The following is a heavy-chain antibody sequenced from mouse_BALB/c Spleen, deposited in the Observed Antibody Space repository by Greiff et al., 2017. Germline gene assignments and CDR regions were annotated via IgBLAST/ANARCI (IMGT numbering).Heavy chain of an antibody. CDR3: ATYGGAMDY. V-gene: IGHV1-7*01. J-gene: IGHJ4*01. CDR1: GYTFTSYW. CDR2: INPSTGYT. D-gene: IGHD1-1*02. Sequence: VQLQQSGAELAKPGASVKMSCKASGYTFTSYWMHWVKQRPGQGLEWIGYINPSTGYTEYNQKFKDKATLTADKSSSTAYMQLSSLTSEDSAVYYCATYGGAMDYWGQGTSVTVSS.